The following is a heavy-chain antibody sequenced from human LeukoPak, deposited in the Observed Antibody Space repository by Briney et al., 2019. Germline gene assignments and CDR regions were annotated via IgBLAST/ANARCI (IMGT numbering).Heavy chain of an antibody. V-gene: IGHV3-73*01. CDR1: GFTFSGSS. J-gene: IGHJ6*02. CDR2: VRSKPNSYAT. Sequence: GGSLRLSCTASGFTFSGSSMHWVRQASGKGLEWVGRVRSKPNSYATAYAASVKGRFTISRDDSKNTAYLQMNSLNTEDTAVYYCTRTGWGDYPYYYGLDVWGQGTTVIVSS. D-gene: IGHD4-17*01. CDR3: TRTGWGDYPYYYGLDV.